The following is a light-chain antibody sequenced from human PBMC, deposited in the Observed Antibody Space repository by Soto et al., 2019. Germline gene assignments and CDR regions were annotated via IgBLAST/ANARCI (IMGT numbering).Light chain of an antibody. J-gene: IGLJ3*02. CDR3: QTWGTGIQV. CDR2: LNSDGSH. Sequence: QLVLTQSPSASASLGVSVKLTCTLSSGHSSYAIAWYQQQPEKGPRYLMKLNSDGSHTKGDGIPDRFSGSSSGAERYLTISSLQSEDEADYYCQTWGTGIQVFGGGTKVTVL. CDR1: SGHSSYA. V-gene: IGLV4-69*01.